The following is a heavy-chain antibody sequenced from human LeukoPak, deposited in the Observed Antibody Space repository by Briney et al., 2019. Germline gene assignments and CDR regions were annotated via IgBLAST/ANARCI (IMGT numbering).Heavy chain of an antibody. V-gene: IGHV4-59*01. D-gene: IGHD6-19*01. CDR3: ARDDGSGKEDF. CDR2: IYYSGST. J-gene: IGHJ4*02. CDR1: GGSIRSYY. Sequence: SETLSLTCTVSGGSIRSYYWSWIRQPPGKGLEWIGYIYYSGSTNYNPSLKSRVSISVDTSKNQFSLKLSSVTAADTAVYYCARDDGSGKEDFWGQGTLVTVSS.